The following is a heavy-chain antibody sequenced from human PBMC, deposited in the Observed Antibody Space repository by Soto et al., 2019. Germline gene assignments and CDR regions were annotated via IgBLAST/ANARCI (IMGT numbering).Heavy chain of an antibody. Sequence: ASVKVSCKSSGGTFSSYAISCVRQAPGQGLEWMGGIIPIFGTANYAQKFQGRVTITADESTSTAYMELSSLRSEDTAVYYCARYTGSSYGMDVWGQGTTVTVSS. J-gene: IGHJ6*02. D-gene: IGHD2-2*02. CDR3: ARYTGSSYGMDV. CDR2: IIPIFGTA. CDR1: GGTFSSYA. V-gene: IGHV1-69*13.